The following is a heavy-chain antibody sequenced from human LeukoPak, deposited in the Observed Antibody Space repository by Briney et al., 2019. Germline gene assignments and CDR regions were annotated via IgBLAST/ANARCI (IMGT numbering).Heavy chain of an antibody. Sequence: PGGSLSPSCAPPGFTFRSYAMSWAGQAPGKGLEWVSAISGSGGSTYYADSVKGRFTISRDNSKNTLYLQMNSLRAEDTAVYYCASHSSGWYYFDYWGQGTLVTVSS. CDR1: GFTFRSYA. CDR3: ASHSSGWYYFDY. J-gene: IGHJ4*02. V-gene: IGHV3-23*01. CDR2: ISGSGGST. D-gene: IGHD6-19*01.